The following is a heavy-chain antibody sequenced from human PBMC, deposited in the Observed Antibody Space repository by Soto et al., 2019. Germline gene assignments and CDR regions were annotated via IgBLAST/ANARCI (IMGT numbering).Heavy chain of an antibody. Sequence: SSVKVSCKASGYTFTGYYMHWVRQAPGQGLEWMGWINPNSGGTNYAQKFQGWVTMTRDTSISTAYMELSRLRSDDTAVYYCATILEDPASLLEPWGQGTLVTVSS. CDR3: ATILEDPASLLEP. V-gene: IGHV1-2*04. J-gene: IGHJ5*02. CDR2: INPNSGGT. CDR1: GYTFTGYY. D-gene: IGHD3-3*01.